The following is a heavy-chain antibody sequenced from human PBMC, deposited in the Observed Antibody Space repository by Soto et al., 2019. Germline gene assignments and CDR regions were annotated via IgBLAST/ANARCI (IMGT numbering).Heavy chain of an antibody. CDR3: ARYCSNSDCHHLYYFDS. D-gene: IGHD2-2*01. CDR2: AHFSGTT. V-gene: IGHV4-61*03. Sequence: SETLSLTCTVSDGSIINGMFYWSWIRRPPGKGLEWIGNAHFSGTTIYNPSLESRVTMSVDMSKNHFSLKLTSVAAADTAVYYCARYCSNSDCHHLYYFDSWGQGTLVTVSS. J-gene: IGHJ4*02. CDR1: DGSIINGMFY.